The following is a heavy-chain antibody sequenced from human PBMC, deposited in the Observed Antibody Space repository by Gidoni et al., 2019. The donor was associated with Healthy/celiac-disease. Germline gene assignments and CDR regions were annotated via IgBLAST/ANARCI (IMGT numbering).Heavy chain of an antibody. CDR3: ARASGLYGSGYAFDI. CDR2: IYSGGST. J-gene: IGHJ3*02. D-gene: IGHD3-10*01. Sequence: EVQLVESVGGLVQPGGSLRHSCAASGFTVSSNYMSWVRQAPGKGLGWVSVIYSGGSTYYADSVKGRFTISRDNSKNTLYLQMNSLIAEDTAVYYCARASGLYGSGYAFDIWGQGTMVTVSS. V-gene: IGHV3-66*01. CDR1: GFTVSSNY.